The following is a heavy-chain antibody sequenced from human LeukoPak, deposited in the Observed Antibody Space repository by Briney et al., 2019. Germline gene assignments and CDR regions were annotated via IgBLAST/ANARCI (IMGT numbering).Heavy chain of an antibody. CDR3: TRGPTQLWLYYGMDV. V-gene: IGHV4-4*02. J-gene: IGHJ6*02. CDR1: GDSISSSNW. Sequence: PSETLSLTCAVSGDSISSSNWWSWVRQPPGKGLEWIGEIYHSGSTNYNPSLKSRVTISLDKSKNQFSLKLSSVTAADTAVYYCTRGPTQLWLYYGMDVWGQGTTVIVSS. D-gene: IGHD5-18*01. CDR2: IYHSGST.